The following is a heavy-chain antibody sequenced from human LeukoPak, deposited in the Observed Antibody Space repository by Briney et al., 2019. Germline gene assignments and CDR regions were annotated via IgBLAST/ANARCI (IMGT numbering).Heavy chain of an antibody. CDR3: AKSGGFTYSGSYFDY. CDR2: ISGSGGST. J-gene: IGHJ4*02. Sequence: GGSLRLSCAASGFRFSSYGMSWVRQAPGKGLEWVSGISGSGGSTYYADSVKGRLTITRDNSKNTLYLQMNSLRAADTAVYYCAKSGGFTYSGSYFDYWGQGTLVTVSS. V-gene: IGHV3-23*01. D-gene: IGHD1-26*01. CDR1: GFRFSSYG.